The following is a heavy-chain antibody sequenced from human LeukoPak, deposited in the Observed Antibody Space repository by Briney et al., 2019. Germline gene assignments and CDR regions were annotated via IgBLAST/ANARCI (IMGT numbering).Heavy chain of an antibody. J-gene: IGHJ6*02. CDR3: ARSDRKSELRYFDWLDPHYGMDV. D-gene: IGHD3-9*01. CDR1: GYSFTSYW. V-gene: IGHV5-10-1*01. CDR2: IDPSDSYT. Sequence: GESLKISCKGSGYSFTSYWISWVRKMPGKGLEWMGRIDPSDSYTNYSPSFQGHVTISADKSISTAYLQWSSLKASDTAMYYCARSDRKSELRYFDWLDPHYGMDVWGQGTTVTVSS.